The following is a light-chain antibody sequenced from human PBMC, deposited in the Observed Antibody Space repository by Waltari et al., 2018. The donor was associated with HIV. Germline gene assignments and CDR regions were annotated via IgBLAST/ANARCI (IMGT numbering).Light chain of an antibody. CDR3: YSIDSSGNHRV. Sequence: SYELTQPPSVSVSPGQTARITCSGDALPKKYAYWYQQKSGQAPVLVIYADSKRLSGIPERFSGSSSGTMATLTISGAQVEDEADYYCYSIDSSGNHRVFGGGTKLTVL. CDR1: ALPKKY. V-gene: IGLV3-10*01. CDR2: ADS. J-gene: IGLJ2*01.